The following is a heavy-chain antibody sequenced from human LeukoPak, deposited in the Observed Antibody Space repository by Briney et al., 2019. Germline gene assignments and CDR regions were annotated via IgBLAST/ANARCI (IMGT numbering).Heavy chain of an antibody. D-gene: IGHD3-3*01. J-gene: IGHJ4*02. CDR3: ARDTDVVSIDY. CDR1: GFTFSSYS. Sequence: GGSLRLSCAASGFTFSSYSMNWVRQAPGKGLEWASSISSSSSYIYYADSVKGRFTISRDNAKNSLYLQMNSLRAEDTAVYYCARDTDVVSIDYWGQGTLVTVSS. CDR2: ISSSSSYI. V-gene: IGHV3-21*01.